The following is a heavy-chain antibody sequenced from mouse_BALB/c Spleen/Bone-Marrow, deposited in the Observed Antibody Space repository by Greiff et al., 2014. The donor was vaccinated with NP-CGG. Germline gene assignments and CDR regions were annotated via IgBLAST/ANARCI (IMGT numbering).Heavy chain of an antibody. CDR3: ATRAYDSSYGFAY. CDR2: INPSTGYT. Sequence: VQLQQSGAELAKPGASVKMSCKASGYTSTNYWMHWVKQRPGQGLEWIGYINPSTGYTEYNQKFKDKATLTADKSSSTACMQLSSLTSEDSAVFYCATRAYDSSYGFAYWGQGTLVTVSA. J-gene: IGHJ3*01. V-gene: IGHV1-7*01. D-gene: IGHD1-1*01. CDR1: GYTSTNYW.